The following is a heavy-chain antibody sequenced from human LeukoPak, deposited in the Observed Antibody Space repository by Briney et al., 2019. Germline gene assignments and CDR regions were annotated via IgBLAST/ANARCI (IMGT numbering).Heavy chain of an antibody. J-gene: IGHJ6*03. CDR2: MNPNSGNT. CDR1: GYTFTSYD. Sequence: ASVKVSCKASGYTFTSYDINWVRQATGQGLEWMGWMNPNSGNTGYAQKFQGRVTMTRNTSISTAYMELSSLRSEDTAVCYCARVYSCSWLYYYYYYMDVWGKGTTVTVSS. CDR3: ARVYSCSWLYYYYYYMDV. D-gene: IGHD6-13*01. V-gene: IGHV1-8*01.